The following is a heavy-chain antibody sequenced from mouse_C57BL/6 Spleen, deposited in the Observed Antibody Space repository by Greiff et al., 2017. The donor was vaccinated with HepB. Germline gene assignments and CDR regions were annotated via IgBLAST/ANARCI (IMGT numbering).Heavy chain of an antibody. V-gene: IGHV1-78*01. D-gene: IGHD2-1*01. CDR3: ARRPYGNSPWFAY. J-gene: IGHJ3*01. CDR2: IYPRDGST. CDR1: GYTFTDHT. Sequence: VQLQQSDAELVKPGASVKISCKVSGYTFTDHTIHWMKQRPEQGLEWIGYIYPRDGSTKYNEKFKGKATLTADKSSSTAYMQLNSLTSEDSAVYLCARRPYGNSPWFAYWGQGTLVTVSA.